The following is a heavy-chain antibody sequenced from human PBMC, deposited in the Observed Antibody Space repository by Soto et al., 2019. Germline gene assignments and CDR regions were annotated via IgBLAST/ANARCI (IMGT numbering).Heavy chain of an antibody. V-gene: IGHV1-69*13. CDR2: IIPIFGTA. Sequence: SVKISCKASGGTFSSYAISWVRQAPGQGLEWMGGIIPIFGTANYAQKFQGRVTITADESTSTAYMELSSLRSEDTAVYYCAREPELGVVIMRSGAGWAFDIWGQGTMVTVS. D-gene: IGHD3-3*01. CDR1: GGTFSSYA. CDR3: AREPELGVVIMRSGAGWAFDI. J-gene: IGHJ3*02.